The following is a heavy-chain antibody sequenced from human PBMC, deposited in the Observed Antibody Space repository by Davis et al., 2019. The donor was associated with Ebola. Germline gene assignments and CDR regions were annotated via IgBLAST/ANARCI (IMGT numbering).Heavy chain of an antibody. D-gene: IGHD6-19*01. Sequence: ASVTVSCKASGYTFTAYFMHWVRQAPGQGLEWMGWINPNSGGTNYAQKFQGRVTMARDTSISTASMELSSLRSDDTAVYYCASARDLAVAGMRSGFDYWGQGALVTVSS. CDR1: GYTFTAYF. CDR3: ASARDLAVAGMRSGFDY. V-gene: IGHV1-2*02. J-gene: IGHJ4*02. CDR2: INPNSGGT.